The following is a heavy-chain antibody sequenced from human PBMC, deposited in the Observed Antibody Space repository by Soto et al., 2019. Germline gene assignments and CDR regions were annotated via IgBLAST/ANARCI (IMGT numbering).Heavy chain of an antibody. Sequence: QVHLVQSGGEIKKPGASVKVSCKAYGYMFTTYGVNWVRQAPGQGLEWMGWISAYNAKTKYAQKFHGRVSLTTDTTTSTAYMEVRSLRSDDTAIYYCARDHYYDNSGSRGYWAQGTLATVS. CDR3: ARDHYYDNSGSRGY. J-gene: IGHJ4*02. V-gene: IGHV1-18*01. D-gene: IGHD3-22*01. CDR2: ISAYNAKT. CDR1: GYMFTTYG.